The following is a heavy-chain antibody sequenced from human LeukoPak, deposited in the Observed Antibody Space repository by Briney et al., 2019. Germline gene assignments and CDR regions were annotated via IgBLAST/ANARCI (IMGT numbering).Heavy chain of an antibody. CDR1: GGSISSSTYY. V-gene: IGHV4-39*01. CDR2: LYYSGST. D-gene: IGHD6-19*01. Sequence: SETLSLTCTVSGGSISSSTYYWGWIRQPPGKGLEWIGSLYYSGSTYYNPSLKSRVTISEDTSKNQFSLKLSSVTAVDTAVYYCARQHSSGWLLDYWGQGTLVTVSS. CDR3: ARQHSSGWLLDY. J-gene: IGHJ4*02.